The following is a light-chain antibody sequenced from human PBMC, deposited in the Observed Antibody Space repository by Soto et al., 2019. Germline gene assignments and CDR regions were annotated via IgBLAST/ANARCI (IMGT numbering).Light chain of an antibody. J-gene: IGLJ2*01. Sequence: QSVLTQPASVCGSPGQSITISCTGTSSDVGGYNYVSWYQQHPGKAPKLMISQVSNRPSGVSYRFSGSKSGNTASLTISGLQAEDEADYYCNSYKTNSTWVFGGGTKLTVL. CDR2: QVS. CDR1: SSDVGGYNY. V-gene: IGLV2-14*01. CDR3: NSYKTNSTWV.